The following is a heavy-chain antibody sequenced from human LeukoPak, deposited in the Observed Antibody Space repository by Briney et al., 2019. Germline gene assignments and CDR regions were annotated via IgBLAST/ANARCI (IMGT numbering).Heavy chain of an antibody. CDR3: ARGGYGLDYCYYYYMDV. Sequence: GASVKVSCKASGYTFTGYYMHWVRQAPGQGLEWMGWINPNSGGTNYAQKFQGRVTMTRDTSISTAYMELSRLRSDDTAVYYCARGGYGLDYCYYYYMDVWGKGTTVTVSS. CDR2: INPNSGGT. V-gene: IGHV1-2*02. CDR1: GYTFTGYY. D-gene: IGHD5-12*01. J-gene: IGHJ6*03.